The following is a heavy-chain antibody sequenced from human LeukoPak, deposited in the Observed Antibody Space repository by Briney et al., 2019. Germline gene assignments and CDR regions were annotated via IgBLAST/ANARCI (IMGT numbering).Heavy chain of an antibody. Sequence: GGSLRLSCAASGFTFTNYGMHWVRQAPGKGLEWVAMISYDGRDEYYADSVKGRSTISRDNSKNTLHLQLNSLTIEDTAVYYCATSYYYDSSSPDYWGQGTQVTISS. CDR3: ATSYYYDSSSPDY. CDR2: ISYDGRDE. V-gene: IGHV3-30*03. J-gene: IGHJ4*02. D-gene: IGHD3-22*01. CDR1: GFTFTNYG.